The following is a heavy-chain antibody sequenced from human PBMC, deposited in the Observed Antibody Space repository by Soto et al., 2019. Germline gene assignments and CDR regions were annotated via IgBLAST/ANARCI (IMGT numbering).Heavy chain of an antibody. CDR2: IYYSGST. V-gene: IGHV4-59*08. CDR3: ARHEDYYDSSGYRSGDAFDI. Sequence: VRLQESGPGLVKPSETLSLTCTVSGGSISSYYWSWIRQPPGKGLEWIGYIYYSGSTNYTPSLKSRVTISVDTSKNQFSLKLSSVTAADTAVYYCARHEDYYDSSGYRSGDAFDIWGQGTMVTVSS. J-gene: IGHJ3*02. CDR1: GGSISSYY. D-gene: IGHD3-22*01.